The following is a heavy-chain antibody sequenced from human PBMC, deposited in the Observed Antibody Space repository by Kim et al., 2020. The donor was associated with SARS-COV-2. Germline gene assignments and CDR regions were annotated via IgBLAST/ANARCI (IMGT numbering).Heavy chain of an antibody. V-gene: IGHV6-1*01. Sequence: SQTLSLTCAISGDSVSSNTATWNWVRQSPSRGLEWLGRTYYRSKWSDDYAVSVRGRITINPDTSKNQFSLHLNSVTPEDTAVYFCVREIREYNYGSGAMDVWGQGTTVTVSS. CDR1: GDSVSSNTAT. D-gene: IGHD6-19*01. CDR3: VREIREYNYGSGAMDV. CDR2: TYYRSKWSD. J-gene: IGHJ6*02.